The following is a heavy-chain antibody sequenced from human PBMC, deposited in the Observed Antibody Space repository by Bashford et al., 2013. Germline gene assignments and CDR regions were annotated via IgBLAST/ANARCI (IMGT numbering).Heavy chain of an antibody. CDR2: VYWDEKK. Sequence: SGPTLVKPTQTLTLTCTVSGLSLSTSEVGVAWVRQAPGKALECLALVYWDEKKRYSTSQKSRLTVTRDTSKNQVVLTMTSVDPVDTATYYCARGGSSSGFRWFDPWGQGTLVTVSS. D-gene: IGHD6-6*01. CDR1: GLSLSTSEVG. J-gene: IGHJ5*02. V-gene: IGHV2-5*02. CDR3: ARGGSSSGFRWFDP.